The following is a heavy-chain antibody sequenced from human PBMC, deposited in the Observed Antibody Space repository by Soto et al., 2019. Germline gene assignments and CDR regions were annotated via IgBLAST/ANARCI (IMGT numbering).Heavy chain of an antibody. V-gene: IGHV5-10-1*01. D-gene: IGHD2-2*01. CDR3: VKATLGTHSCYPH. CDR1: GCIFTTYW. CDR2: IDPSDSYT. Sequence: PGESLKISCKGAGCIFTTYWISWLRQIPGKGLEWMGRIDPSDSYTNYSPSFQGHVTFSADKSISTAYLQWSSLKTSDTAMYYCVKATLGTHSCYPHWGQGTLVTVSS. J-gene: IGHJ4*02.